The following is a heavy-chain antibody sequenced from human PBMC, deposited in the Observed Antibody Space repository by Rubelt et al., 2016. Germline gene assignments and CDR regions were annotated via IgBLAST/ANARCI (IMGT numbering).Heavy chain of an antibody. CDR1: GGSISSSTYY. CDR3: ARSVRAVAPILYYFDY. CDR2: IYYSGST. V-gene: IGHV4-39*07. D-gene: IGHD6-19*01. J-gene: IGHJ4*02. Sequence: QLQLQESGPGLVKPSETLSLTCTVSGGSISSSTYYWGWIRQPPGKGLEWIGTIYYSGSTYSSPSLKSRLTISLDTSKNRFCLKLSSVTAADTAVYYCARSVRAVAPILYYFDYWGQGTLVTVSS.